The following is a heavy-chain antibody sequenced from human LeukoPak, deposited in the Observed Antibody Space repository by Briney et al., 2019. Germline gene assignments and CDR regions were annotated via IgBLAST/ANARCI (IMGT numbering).Heavy chain of an antibody. Sequence: GASVKVSCKASGYTFTDYYIHWVRQAPGQGLEWMGWIDPNSSGTNYAQKFQGRVTMTRDTSITTGYMELTRLRSDDTAVYYCAGGITTRHFYYGLDVWGQGTTVTVSS. CDR2: IDPNSSGT. D-gene: IGHD3-22*01. V-gene: IGHV1-2*02. CDR1: GYTFTDYY. CDR3: AGGITTRHFYYGLDV. J-gene: IGHJ6*02.